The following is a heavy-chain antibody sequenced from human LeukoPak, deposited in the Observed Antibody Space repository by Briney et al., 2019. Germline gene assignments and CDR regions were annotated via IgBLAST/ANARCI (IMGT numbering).Heavy chain of an antibody. CDR1: GFTFSDHY. CDR2: TRNKANRYTT. Sequence: GGSLRLSCAASGFTFSDHYMDWARQAPGKGLEWVGRTRNKANRYTTEYAASVKGRFTISRDDSKNSLYLQMNSLKTEDTAVYYCDRATFYGSSSCPDYWGQGTLVTVSS. J-gene: IGHJ4*02. CDR3: DRATFYGSSSCPDY. V-gene: IGHV3-72*01. D-gene: IGHD3-10*01.